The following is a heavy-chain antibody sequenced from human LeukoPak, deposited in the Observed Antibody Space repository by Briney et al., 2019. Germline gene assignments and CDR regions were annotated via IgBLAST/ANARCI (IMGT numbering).Heavy chain of an antibody. V-gene: IGHV1-8*01. CDR1: GYTLTSYD. D-gene: IGHD3-22*01. Sequence: ASVKVSCKASGYTLTSYDINWVRQATGQGLEWMGWMNPNSGRTGYAQNFQGRITITRNTSISTAYMELSSLRSEDTAVYYCARDTSFHYYDSSGYPTGDAFDIWGQGTMVTVSS. J-gene: IGHJ3*02. CDR3: ARDTSFHYYDSSGYPTGDAFDI. CDR2: MNPNSGRT.